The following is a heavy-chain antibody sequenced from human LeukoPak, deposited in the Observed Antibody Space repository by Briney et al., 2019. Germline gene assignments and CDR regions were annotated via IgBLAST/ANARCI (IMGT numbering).Heavy chain of an antibody. V-gene: IGHV1-18*01. D-gene: IGHD3-22*01. CDR1: GYTFTSHG. CDR3: ARDERYDSSGYPFDY. J-gene: IGHJ4*02. CDR2: ISTYNGNT. Sequence: ASVKVSCKASGYTFTSHGISWVRQAPGQGLEWMGWISTYNGNTNYAQKFQGRVTMTRDTSINTAYMELSRLRSDDTAVYYCARDERYDSSGYPFDYWGQGTLVTVSS.